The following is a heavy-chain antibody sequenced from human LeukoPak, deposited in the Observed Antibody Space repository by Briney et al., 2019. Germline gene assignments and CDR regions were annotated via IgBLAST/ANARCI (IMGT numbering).Heavy chain of an antibody. V-gene: IGHV1-69*13. J-gene: IGHJ3*02. CDR2: IIPIFGTT. Sequence: GASVKVSCKASGGTVRRFGISWVRQAPGQGLEWMGGIIPIFGTTSYVQKFQGRVTITADESTSTAYMEVNSLRSEDTAVYYCARDGWLQLHAFDIWGQGTMVTVSS. CDR3: ARDGWLQLHAFDI. CDR1: GGTVRRFG. D-gene: IGHD5-24*01.